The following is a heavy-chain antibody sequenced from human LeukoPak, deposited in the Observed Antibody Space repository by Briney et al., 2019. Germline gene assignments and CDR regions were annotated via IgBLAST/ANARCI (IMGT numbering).Heavy chain of an antibody. CDR3: AKEYRGYCSGGSCYGWFDP. D-gene: IGHD2-15*01. J-gene: IGHJ5*02. CDR1: GGSIGDYY. V-gene: IGHV4-59*01. Sequence: SETLSLTCTVSGGSIGDYYWSWIRQPPGKGLEWIGYIYNSGSTDYNPSLKSRVTISVDTSKNQFSLKLNSVTAADTAVYYCAKEYRGYCSGGSCYGWFDPWGQGTLVTVSS. CDR2: IYNSGST.